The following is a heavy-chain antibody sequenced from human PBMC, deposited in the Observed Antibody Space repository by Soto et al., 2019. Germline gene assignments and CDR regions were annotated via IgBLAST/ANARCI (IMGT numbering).Heavy chain of an antibody. CDR1: GFTFSSYA. D-gene: IGHD3-3*01. Sequence: VQLLESGGGLVQPGGSLRLSCAASGFTFSSYAMSWVRQAPGKGLEWVSAISGSGGSTYYADSVKGRFTISRDNSKNTLYLQMNSLRAEDTAVYYCAKLGGVLFWSGYYFDYWGQGTLVTVSS. J-gene: IGHJ4*02. CDR3: AKLGGVLFWSGYYFDY. V-gene: IGHV3-23*01. CDR2: ISGSGGST.